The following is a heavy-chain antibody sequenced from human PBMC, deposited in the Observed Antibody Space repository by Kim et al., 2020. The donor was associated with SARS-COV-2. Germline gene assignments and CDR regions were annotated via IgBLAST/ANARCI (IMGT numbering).Heavy chain of an antibody. CDR2: ISGSGGST. Sequence: GGSLRLSCAASGFTFSSYAMSWVRQAPGKGLEWVSAISGSGGSTYYADSVKGRFTISRDNSKNTLYLQMNSLRAEDTAVYYCTVAYCGGDCYYGMDVWGQGTTVTVSS. CDR3: TVAYCGGDCYYGMDV. CDR1: GFTFSSYA. D-gene: IGHD2-21*01. J-gene: IGHJ6*02. V-gene: IGHV3-23*01.